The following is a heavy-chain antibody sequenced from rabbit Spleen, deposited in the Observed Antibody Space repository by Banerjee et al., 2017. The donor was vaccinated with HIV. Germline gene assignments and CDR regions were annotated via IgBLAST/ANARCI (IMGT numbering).Heavy chain of an antibody. J-gene: IGHJ6*01. D-gene: IGHD8-1*01. V-gene: IGHV1S40*01. CDR3: ARDTGTSFSTYGMDL. CDR1: GFSFSSSDY. CDR2: IAGSSDST. Sequence: QSLEESGGDLVKPGASLTLTCTASGFSFSSSDYMCWVRQAPGKGLEWIACIAGSSDSTYSATWAKGRFTLSKTSSTTVTLQMTSLTAADTATYFCARDTGTSFSTYGMDLWGPGTLVTVS.